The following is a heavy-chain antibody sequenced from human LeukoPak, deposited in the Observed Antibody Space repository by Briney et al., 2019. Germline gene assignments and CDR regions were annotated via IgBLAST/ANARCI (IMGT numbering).Heavy chain of an antibody. Sequence: PGGSLRLSCAASGFTLISYEMNWVRQAPGKGLEWVSSISSSGNTIFYVDSVKGRFTISRDNAKNSLYLQMNSLRAEDTAVYYCARDSRLYYWGQGTLVTVSS. D-gene: IGHD4/OR15-4a*01. CDR3: ARDSRLYY. CDR2: ISSSGNTI. V-gene: IGHV3-48*03. CDR1: GFTLISYE. J-gene: IGHJ4*02.